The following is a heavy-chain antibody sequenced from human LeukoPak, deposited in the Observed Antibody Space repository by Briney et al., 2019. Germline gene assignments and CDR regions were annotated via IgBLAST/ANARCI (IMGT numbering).Heavy chain of an antibody. J-gene: IGHJ6*03. CDR1: GGSISSSSYY. CDR3: ARVKSYGDYALYYYYYMDV. V-gene: IGHV4-39*07. D-gene: IGHD4-17*01. CDR2: IYYSGST. Sequence: SETLSLTCTVSGGSISSSSYYWGWIRQPPGKGLEWIGSIYYSGSTYYNPSLKSRVTISVDTSKNQFSLKLSSVTAADTAVYYCARVKSYGDYALYYYYYMDVWGKGTTVTVSS.